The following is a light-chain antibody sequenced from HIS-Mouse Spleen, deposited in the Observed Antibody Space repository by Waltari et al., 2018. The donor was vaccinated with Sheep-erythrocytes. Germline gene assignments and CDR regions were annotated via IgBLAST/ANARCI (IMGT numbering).Light chain of an antibody. V-gene: IGLV3-25*03. J-gene: IGLJ2*01. Sequence: SYELTQPPSVSVSPGQTARITCSGDALPKQYAYWYQQKPGQAPVRVIYKDSERPAGIPERVSGSSSGTTVTLTISGVQAEDEADYYCQSADSSGTYRVFGGGTKLTVL. CDR2: KDS. CDR1: ALPKQY. CDR3: QSADSSGTYRV.